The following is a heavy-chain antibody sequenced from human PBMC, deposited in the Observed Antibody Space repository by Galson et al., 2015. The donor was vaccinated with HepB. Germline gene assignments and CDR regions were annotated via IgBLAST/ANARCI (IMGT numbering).Heavy chain of an antibody. D-gene: IGHD2-2*02. V-gene: IGHV3-30-3*01. J-gene: IGHJ4*02. CDR3: ARAHHCSSTSCYTSDFDY. Sequence: LRLSCAASGFTFSSYAMHWVRQAPGKGLEWVAVISYDGSNKYYADSVKGRFTISRDNSKNTLYLQMNSLRAEDTAVYYCARAHHCSSTSCYTSDFDYWGQGTLVTVSS. CDR1: GFTFSSYA. CDR2: ISYDGSNK.